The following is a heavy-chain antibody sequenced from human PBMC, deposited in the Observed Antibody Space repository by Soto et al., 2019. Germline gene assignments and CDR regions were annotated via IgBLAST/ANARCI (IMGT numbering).Heavy chain of an antibody. CDR2: IWYDGSNK. V-gene: IGHV3-33*01. CDR3: ASLYSGYDSYRWFDP. Sequence: QVQLVESGGGVVQPGRSLRLSCAASGFTFSSYGMHWVRQAPGKGLEWVAVIWYDGSNKYYADSVKGRFTISRDNSKNTLYQQMNSLRAEDTAVYYCASLYSGYDSYRWFDPWGQGTLVTVSS. J-gene: IGHJ5*02. D-gene: IGHD5-12*01. CDR1: GFTFSSYG.